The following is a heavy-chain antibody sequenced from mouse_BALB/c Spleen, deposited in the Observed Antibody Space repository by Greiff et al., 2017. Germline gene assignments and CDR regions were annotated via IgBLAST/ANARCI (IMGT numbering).Heavy chain of an antibody. Sequence: DVMLVESGGGLVKPGGSLKLSCAASGFAFSSYDMSWVRQTPEKRLEWVAYISSGGGSTYYPDTVNGRFTISRDNAKTTLYLQLSSLKSEDTAMYYCARLRVYGSSYGAMDYWGQGTSVTVSS. D-gene: IGHD1-1*01. V-gene: IGHV5-12-1*01. CDR2: ISSGGGST. CDR3: ARLRVYGSSYGAMDY. CDR1: GFAFSSYD. J-gene: IGHJ4*01.